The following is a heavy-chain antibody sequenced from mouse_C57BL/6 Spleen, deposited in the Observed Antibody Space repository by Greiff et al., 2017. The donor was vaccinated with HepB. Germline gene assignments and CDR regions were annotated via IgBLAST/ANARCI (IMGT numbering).Heavy chain of an antibody. Sequence: VQLQQPGAELVRPGSSVKLSCKASGYTFTSYWMHWVKQRPIQGLEWIGNIDPSDSETHYNQKFKDKATLTVDKSSSTAYMQLSSLTSEDSAVYYCAREGDYDGDFDYWGQGTTLTVSS. D-gene: IGHD2-4*01. V-gene: IGHV1-52*01. CDR2: IDPSDSET. J-gene: IGHJ2*01. CDR1: GYTFTSYW. CDR3: AREGDYDGDFDY.